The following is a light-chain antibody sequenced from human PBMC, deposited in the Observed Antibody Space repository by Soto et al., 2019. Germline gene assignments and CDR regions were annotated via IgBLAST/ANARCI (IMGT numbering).Light chain of an antibody. V-gene: IGKV1-9*01. CDR1: QDISIY. J-gene: IGKJ4*01. Sequence: IHLTQAPSSLSASVGDRVTITCRASQDISIYLGWYQQKPGKAPKLLIYAASTLQSGVPSRFSGSGSGTDFTLTISSLQPEDFATYYCQLLETFLLTFGGGTKVDI. CDR3: QLLETFLLT. CDR2: AAS.